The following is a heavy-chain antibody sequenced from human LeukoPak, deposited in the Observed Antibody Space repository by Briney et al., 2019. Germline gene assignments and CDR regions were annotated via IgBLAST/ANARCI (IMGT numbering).Heavy chain of an antibody. D-gene: IGHD3-22*01. J-gene: IGHJ4*02. CDR3: ATTHYYDSSGYYFGHDY. Sequence: SGTLSLTCAVSGGSISSSNWWSWVRQPPGKGLEWIGEIYHSGSTNYNPSLKSRVTISVDKSKNQFSLKLSSVTAADTAVYYCATTHYYDSSGYYFGHDYWGQGTLVTVSS. CDR2: IYHSGST. V-gene: IGHV4-4*02. CDR1: GGSISSSNW.